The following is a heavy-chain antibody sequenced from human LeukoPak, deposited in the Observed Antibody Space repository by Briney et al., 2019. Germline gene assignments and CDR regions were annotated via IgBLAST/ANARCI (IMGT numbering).Heavy chain of an antibody. CDR2: MNPNSGNT. V-gene: IGHV1-8*01. CDR1: GNTFTSYD. J-gene: IGHJ6*03. D-gene: IGHD5-12*01. CDR3: ARGPATIPDYYMDV. Sequence: ASVRVSCKASGNTFTSYDISWVRQATGQGLEWMGWMNPNSGNTAYAQKFEGRVTMTRETSISTAYMEVSSLRSEDTAVYYCARGPATIPDYYMDVWGKGTTVTVSS.